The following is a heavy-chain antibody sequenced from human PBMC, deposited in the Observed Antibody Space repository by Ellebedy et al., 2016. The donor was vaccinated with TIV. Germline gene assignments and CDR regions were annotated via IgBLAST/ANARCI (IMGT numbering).Heavy chain of an antibody. Sequence: ASGFTFSSYAMAWVRQAPGKGLEWVSAISGSGGATYYADSVKGRFTISRDNSKNTLFLQMSSLRAEDTAVYFCARRSTDFAFDSWGQGTLVTVSS. J-gene: IGHJ4*02. CDR1: GFTFSSYA. V-gene: IGHV3-23*01. CDR2: ISGSGGAT. D-gene: IGHD3/OR15-3a*01. CDR3: ARRSTDFAFDS.